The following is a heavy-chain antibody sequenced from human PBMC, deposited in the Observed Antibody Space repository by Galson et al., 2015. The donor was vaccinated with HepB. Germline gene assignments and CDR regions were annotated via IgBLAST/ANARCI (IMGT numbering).Heavy chain of an antibody. CDR1: GFIFSNYE. CDR3: ARKADILTDFDAFDI. D-gene: IGHD3-9*01. CDR2: ISRSGSTI. J-gene: IGHJ3*02. V-gene: IGHV3-48*03. Sequence: SLRLSCAASGFIFSNYEMSWVRQAPGKGLEWVSYISRSGSTIYYADSVKGRFTISRDNAKNSLTLQMNSLRAEDTAVYYCARKADILTDFDAFDIWGQGTMVTASS.